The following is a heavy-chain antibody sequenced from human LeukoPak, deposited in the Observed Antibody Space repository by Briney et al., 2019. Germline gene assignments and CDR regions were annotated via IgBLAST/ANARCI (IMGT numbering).Heavy chain of an antibody. CDR2: VSESGDRA. CDR1: GFTFSGFA. Sequence: PGGSLRLSCAASGFTFSGFAMNWVRQTPGTGLEWVSVVSESGDRAYYADSVQGRFTISRDNSKNTLYLQMNSLRVEDTAVYYCVRDAGYWGQGTLVTVSS. V-gene: IGHV3-23*01. J-gene: IGHJ4*02. CDR3: VRDAGY.